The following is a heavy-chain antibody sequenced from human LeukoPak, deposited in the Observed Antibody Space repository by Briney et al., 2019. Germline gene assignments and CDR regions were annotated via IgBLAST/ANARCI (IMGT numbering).Heavy chain of an antibody. J-gene: IGHJ4*02. CDR2: IYYSGST. D-gene: IGHD1-26*01. V-gene: IGHV4-30-4*01. Sequence: SQTLSLTCTVSGGSISSGDYYWSWIRQPPGKGLEWIGYIYYSGSTYYNPSLKSRVTISVDTSKNQFFLKLNSVTAADTAVYYCARGRPYSGGYHLDYWGPGALVTVSP. CDR1: GGSISSGDYY. CDR3: ARGRPYSGGYHLDY.